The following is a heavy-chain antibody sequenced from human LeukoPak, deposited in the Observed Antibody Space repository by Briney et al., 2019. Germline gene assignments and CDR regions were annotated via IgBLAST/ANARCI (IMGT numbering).Heavy chain of an antibody. CDR2: IIPILGIA. Sequence: SVKVSCKASGGTFSSYAISWVRQAPGQGLEWMGRIIPILGIANYAQKFQGRVTITADKSTSTAYMELSSLRSEDTAVYYCASLISPFMEYFYYGMDVWGQGTTVTVSS. D-gene: IGHD2-8*01. V-gene: IGHV1-69*04. CDR1: GGTFSSYA. CDR3: ASLISPFMEYFYYGMDV. J-gene: IGHJ6*02.